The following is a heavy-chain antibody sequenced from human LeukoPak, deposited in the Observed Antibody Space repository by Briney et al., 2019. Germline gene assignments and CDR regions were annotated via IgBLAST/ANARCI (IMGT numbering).Heavy chain of an antibody. V-gene: IGHV3-23*01. CDR3: AKDTHFDWSYDY. CDR1: GFTFRSYA. CDR2: ISGSGGGT. D-gene: IGHD3-9*01. Sequence: GGSLRLSCAASGFTFRSYAMSWVRQAPGKGLEWVSAISGSGGGTYYANSVKGRFTICRDNSKNTLYLQMNSLRAEDTAVYYCAKDTHFDWSYDYWGQGTLVTVSS. J-gene: IGHJ4*02.